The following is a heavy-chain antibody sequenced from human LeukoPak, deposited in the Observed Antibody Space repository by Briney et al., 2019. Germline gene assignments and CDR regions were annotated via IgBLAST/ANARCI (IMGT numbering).Heavy chain of an antibody. Sequence: GGSLRLSCAASGFTFSTYWMSWVRQAPGKGLEWVANIKEDGSKRYYVDSVRGRFSTTRDNAKNSLYLQMNSLRAEDTAVYYCARDRSSTAAPSLTYWGQGTLVTVSS. CDR3: ARDRSSTAAPSLTY. V-gene: IGHV3-7*01. D-gene: IGHD6-13*01. CDR1: GFTFSTYW. J-gene: IGHJ4*02. CDR2: IKEDGSKR.